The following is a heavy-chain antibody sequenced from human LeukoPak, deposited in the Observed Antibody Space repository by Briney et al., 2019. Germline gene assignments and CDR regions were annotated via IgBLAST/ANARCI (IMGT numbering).Heavy chain of an antibody. V-gene: IGHV1-18*01. D-gene: IGHD2-21*02. Sequence: GASVKVSCKASGYTFTSYGISWVRHAPGQGLEWMGWISAYNGNTNYAQKLQGRVTMTTDTSTSTAYMELRSLRSDDTAVYYCVRSSTVVVTASDVWGQGTTVTVSS. J-gene: IGHJ6*02. CDR3: VRSSTVVVTASDV. CDR1: GYTFTSYG. CDR2: ISAYNGNT.